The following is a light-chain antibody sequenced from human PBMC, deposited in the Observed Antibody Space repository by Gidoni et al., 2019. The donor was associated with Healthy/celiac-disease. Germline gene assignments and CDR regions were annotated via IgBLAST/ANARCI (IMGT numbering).Light chain of an antibody. CDR1: QSVSSY. CDR2: NAS. V-gene: IGKV3-11*01. J-gene: IGKJ3*01. Sequence: EIVLTQSPATLSLSPGERATLSCSASQSVSSYLAWYQQKPGQAPWLLIYNASHRATGIPARFSGSGSGTDFTLTISSLVHEDFAVYYCQQRSNWPPFTFGPGTKVDIK. CDR3: QQRSNWPPFT.